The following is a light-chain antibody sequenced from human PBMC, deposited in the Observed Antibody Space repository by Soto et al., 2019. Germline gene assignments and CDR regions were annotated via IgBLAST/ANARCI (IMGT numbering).Light chain of an antibody. V-gene: IGLV2-23*01. CDR1: NSDVGSHNF. Sequence: QSALTQPASVSGSPGQSITISCTGTNSDVGSHNFVSWYQQYPGKAPKLLIYEASKRPSGLSNRFSGSKSGNTASLTISGLQAEAEADYYCCSLTNGATWVFGGGTKLPVL. CDR3: CSLTNGATWV. CDR2: EAS. J-gene: IGLJ3*02.